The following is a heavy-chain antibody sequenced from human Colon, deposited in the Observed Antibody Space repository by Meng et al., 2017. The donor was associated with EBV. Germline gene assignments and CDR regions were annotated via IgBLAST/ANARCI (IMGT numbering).Heavy chain of an antibody. V-gene: IGHV6-1*01. CDR2: TYDRSKWYN. CDR3: ARVAVGISSFDY. CDR1: GDSVSSNSAA. Sequence: QLMVQQSGPGPVQPSHTLSPACAMSGDSVSSNSAACNWIRQSPSRGLEWVGRTYDRSKWYNDYAVSVKSRITINPDTSKNQFSLQLNSVTPEDTAVYYCARVAVGISSFDYWGQGTLVTVSS. D-gene: IGHD1-26*01. J-gene: IGHJ4*02.